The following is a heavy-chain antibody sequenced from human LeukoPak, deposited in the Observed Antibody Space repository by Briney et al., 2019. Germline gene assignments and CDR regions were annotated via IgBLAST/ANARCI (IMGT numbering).Heavy chain of an antibody. V-gene: IGHV3-53*01. Sequence: GGSLRLSCAASGFTVSSNYMSWVRQAPGKGLEWVSVNYSGGSTYYADSVKGRFTISRDNSKNTLYLQMNSLRAEDTAVYYCARVVPAAKNYYYYGMDVWGQGTTVTVSS. J-gene: IGHJ6*02. CDR2: NYSGGST. CDR1: GFTVSSNY. D-gene: IGHD2-2*01. CDR3: ARVVPAAKNYYYYGMDV.